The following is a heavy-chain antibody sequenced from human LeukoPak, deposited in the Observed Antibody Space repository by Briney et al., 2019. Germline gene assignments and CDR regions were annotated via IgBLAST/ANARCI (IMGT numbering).Heavy chain of an antibody. CDR1: GFTVSSKY. D-gene: IGHD6-19*01. J-gene: IGHJ4*02. CDR2: IYSGGST. V-gene: IGHV3-53*01. Sequence: GGSLRLSCAASGFTVSSKYMSWVRQAPGKGLEWVSVIYSGGSTYYADSVKGRFTISRDNSKNTLYLQMNSLRAEDTAVYYCARDPSISSHSNPGSPIAVAAFFDYWGQGTLVTVSS. CDR3: ARDPSISSHSNPGSPIAVAAFFDY.